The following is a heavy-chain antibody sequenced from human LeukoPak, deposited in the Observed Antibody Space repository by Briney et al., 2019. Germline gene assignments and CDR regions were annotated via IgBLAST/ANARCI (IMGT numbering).Heavy chain of an antibody. CDR1: GYTFTGYY. CDR2: INPNSGGT. J-gene: IGHJ4*02. V-gene: IGHV1-2*02. CDR3: ARDVVVPAAIGIVASTFDY. D-gene: IGHD2-2*02. Sequence: GASVKVSCKASGYTFTGYYMHWVRQAPGQGLEWMGWINPNSGGTNYAQKFQGRVTMTRDTYISTAYMELSRLRSDDTAVYYCARDVVVPAAIGIVASTFDYWGQGVLVTVSS.